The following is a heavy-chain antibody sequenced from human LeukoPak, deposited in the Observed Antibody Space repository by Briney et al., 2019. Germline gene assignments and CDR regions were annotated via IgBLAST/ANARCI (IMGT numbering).Heavy chain of an antibody. CDR3: ARGKDYYDSSGYLDY. J-gene: IGHJ4*02. V-gene: IGHV1-69*05. Sequence: SVKVSCKASGGTFSSYAISWVRQAPGQGLEWMGRIIPIFGTANYAQKFQGRVTITTDESTSTAYMELSSLRSEDTAVHYCARGKDYYDSSGYLDYWGQGTLVTVSS. D-gene: IGHD3-22*01. CDR1: GGTFSSYA. CDR2: IIPIFGTA.